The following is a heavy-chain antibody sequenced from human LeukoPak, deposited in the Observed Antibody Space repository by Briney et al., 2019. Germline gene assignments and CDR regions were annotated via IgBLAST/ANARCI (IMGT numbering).Heavy chain of an antibody. CDR1: GFTFTGYF. J-gene: IGHJ6*03. CDR3: AREVPDSGWAAYHYYYIDV. V-gene: IGHV1-8*02. Sequence: ASVKVSCKASGFTFTGYFMHWVRQAPGQGLEWMGRINPNSGNTGYAQKFQGRVAMTRNTSISTAYMELSGLRSEDTAVHYCAREVPDSGWAAYHYYYIDVWGKGTTVTISS. D-gene: IGHD6-19*01. CDR2: INPNSGNT.